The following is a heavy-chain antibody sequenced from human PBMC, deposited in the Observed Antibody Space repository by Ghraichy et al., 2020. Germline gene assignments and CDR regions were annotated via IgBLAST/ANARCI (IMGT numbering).Heavy chain of an antibody. CDR3: ARVGVLMVYASDY. Sequence: LSLTCAASGFTFSSYSMNWVRQAPGKGLEWVSSISSSSSYIYYADSVKGRFTISRDNAKNSLYLQMNSPRAEDTAVYYCARVGVLMVYASDYWGQGTLVTVSS. V-gene: IGHV3-21*01. CDR2: ISSSSSYI. J-gene: IGHJ4*02. CDR1: GFTFSSYS. D-gene: IGHD2-8*01.